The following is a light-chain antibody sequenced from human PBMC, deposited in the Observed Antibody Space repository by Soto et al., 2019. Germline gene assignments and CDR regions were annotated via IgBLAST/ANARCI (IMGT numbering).Light chain of an antibody. CDR1: QSVSSF. Sequence: DIQMTQSPSSLSASVGDRVTITCRASQSVSSFVSWFQLKPGKAPKLLIYAASSLQSGVHSRFSGSGSGTDFTLIITSLQPEDFASYYCQQSYSRPLTFGGGTKVEVK. CDR3: QQSYSRPLT. CDR2: AAS. J-gene: IGKJ4*01. V-gene: IGKV1-39*01.